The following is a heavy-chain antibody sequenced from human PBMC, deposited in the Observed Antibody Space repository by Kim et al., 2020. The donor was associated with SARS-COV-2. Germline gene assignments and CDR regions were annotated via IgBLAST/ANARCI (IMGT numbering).Heavy chain of an antibody. Sequence: DGMKQYQVEHVKGRVTIARDNATNSRYLQMNSLTAEDTAVYYCARVVGLDYWGQGTGVTVSS. CDR3: ARVVGLDY. V-gene: IGHV3-7*01. J-gene: IGHJ4*02. CDR2: DGMKQ. D-gene: IGHD1-26*01.